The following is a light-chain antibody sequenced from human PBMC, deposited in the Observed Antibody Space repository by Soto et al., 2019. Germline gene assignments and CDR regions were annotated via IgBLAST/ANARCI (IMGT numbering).Light chain of an antibody. CDR3: QQSYRTPPYT. V-gene: IGKV1-39*01. CDR2: ATS. CDR1: QSISSY. J-gene: IGKJ2*01. Sequence: DIQMTQSPSSLSASVGDRVTITCRASQSISSYLNWYQQKPGKAPKLLIYATSSLQSGVPSRFCGSGSGTDFTLTISSLQPEDFAIYYCQQSYRTPPYTFGQGTKLEIK.